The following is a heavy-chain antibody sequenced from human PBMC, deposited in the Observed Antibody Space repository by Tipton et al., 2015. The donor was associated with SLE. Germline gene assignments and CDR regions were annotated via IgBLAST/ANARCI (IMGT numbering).Heavy chain of an antibody. CDR3: ARGPYDFWSGSDMDV. J-gene: IGHJ6*02. Sequence: LRLSCAASGFTFSSYWMSWVRQAPGKGLEWIGSIYHSGSTYYNPSLKSRVTISVDTSKNQFSLKLSSVTAADTAVYYCARGPYDFWSGSDMDVWGQGTTVTVSS. CDR1: GFTFSSYW. D-gene: IGHD3-3*01. V-gene: IGHV4-38-2*01. CDR2: IYHSGST.